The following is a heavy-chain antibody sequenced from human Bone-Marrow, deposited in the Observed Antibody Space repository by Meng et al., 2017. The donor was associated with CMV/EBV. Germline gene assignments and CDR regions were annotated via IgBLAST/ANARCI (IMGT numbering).Heavy chain of an antibody. CDR1: GGSISSYY. V-gene: IGHV4-59*01. CDR3: ASWGYYYDSSGYRAD. Sequence: SETLSLTCTVSGGSISSYYWSWIRQPPGKGLEWIGYIYYSGSTNYTPSLKSRFTISVDTSKNQFSLKLSSVTAAATAGYYCASWGYYYDSSGYRADCGQGTLVAVSS. D-gene: IGHD3-22*01. CDR2: IYYSGST. J-gene: IGHJ4*02.